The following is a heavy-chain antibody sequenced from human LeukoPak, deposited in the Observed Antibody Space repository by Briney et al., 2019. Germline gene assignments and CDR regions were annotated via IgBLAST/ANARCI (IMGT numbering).Heavy chain of an antibody. V-gene: IGHV1-46*01. Sequence: ASVKVSCKASGYTFASYYMHWVRQAPGQGLEWMGIINPSGGSTSYAQKFQGRVTMTRDMSTSTVNMELSSLRSEDTAVYYCARGESYYYMDVWGKGTTVTVSS. CDR1: GYTFASYY. CDR3: ARGESYYYMDV. J-gene: IGHJ6*03. CDR2: INPSGGST.